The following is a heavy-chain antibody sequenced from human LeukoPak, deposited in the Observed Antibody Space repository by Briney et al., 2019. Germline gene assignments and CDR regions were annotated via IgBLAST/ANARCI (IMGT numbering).Heavy chain of an antibody. CDR2: IYCSGNT. V-gene: IGHV4-31*03. CDR3: ARTITIFGALGYFDY. Sequence: SETLSLTCTVSGTSISSGAYSWSWVLQHPGKGLEWIAYIYCSGNTYYNPSLKRRVTISVDTSKNQFSLKLSSVTGADTAVYYCARTITIFGALGYFDYWGQGTLVTVSS. CDR1: GTSISSGAYS. J-gene: IGHJ4*02. D-gene: IGHD3-3*01.